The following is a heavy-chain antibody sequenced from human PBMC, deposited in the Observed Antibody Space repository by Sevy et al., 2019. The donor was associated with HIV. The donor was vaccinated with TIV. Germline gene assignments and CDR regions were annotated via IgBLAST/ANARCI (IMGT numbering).Heavy chain of an antibody. CDR2: IYYSGST. CDR1: GGSLSSGDYY. J-gene: IGHJ4*02. D-gene: IGHD3-9*01. CDR3: ARDPGYYDILTGYYMTYYFDY. V-gene: IGHV4-30-4*01. Sequence: LRLSCTVSGGSLSSGDYYWSWIRQLPGKGLEWIGYIYYSGSTYYNPSLKSRLTISVDMSKNQFYLRLSSVTATDTAVYYCARDPGYYDILTGYYMTYYFDYWGQGILVTVSS.